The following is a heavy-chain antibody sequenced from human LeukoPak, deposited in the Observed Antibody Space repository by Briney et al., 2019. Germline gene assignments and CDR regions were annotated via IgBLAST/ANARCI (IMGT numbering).Heavy chain of an antibody. CDR1: EFTFSSYS. D-gene: IGHD2-15*01. V-gene: IGHV3-48*01. J-gene: IGHJ4*02. CDR3: ARDNGWSADF. CDR2: ITNSGNSK. Sequence: PGGSLRLSRAASEFTFSSYSMNWVRQAPGKGLEWVSYITNSGNSKSYADSVKGRFTISRDNAKNSLFLQMNSLRVEDTAVYYCARDNGWSADFWGQGTLVTVSS.